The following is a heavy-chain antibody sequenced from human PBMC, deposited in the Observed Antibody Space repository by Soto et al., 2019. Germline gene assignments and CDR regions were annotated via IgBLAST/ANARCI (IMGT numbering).Heavy chain of an antibody. D-gene: IGHD5-12*01. J-gene: IGHJ4*02. CDR1: GGTFSTST. V-gene: IGHV1-69*08. CDR2: TIPLLNVA. Sequence: QVQLVQSGAEVKKPGSSVKVSCKASGGTFSTSTFTWVRQAPGQGLEWMGRTIPLLNVADYAQDFQGRVTLPADKSTSTAYMALTSLTSKDTAVYYCARDSPIGSTYSGYDAIDSWGQGTLVTVSS. CDR3: ARDSPIGSTYSGYDAIDS.